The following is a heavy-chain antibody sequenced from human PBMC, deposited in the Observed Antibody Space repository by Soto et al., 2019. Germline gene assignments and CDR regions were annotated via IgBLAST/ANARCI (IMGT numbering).Heavy chain of an antibody. V-gene: IGHV3-30-3*01. CDR3: ARDRIATNGGMDL. Sequence: QEQLVDSGGGVVQPGRSLRLSSAASGFTFSNYALHWVRQAPGKGLEWVAVVSYDGSTKYADSVKGRFTISRDNSKNSVYLQLSSLRVGDTAVYYCARDRIATNGGMDLWGQGTTVTVSS. CDR2: VSYDGST. CDR1: GFTFSNYA. J-gene: IGHJ6*02. D-gene: IGHD1-1*01.